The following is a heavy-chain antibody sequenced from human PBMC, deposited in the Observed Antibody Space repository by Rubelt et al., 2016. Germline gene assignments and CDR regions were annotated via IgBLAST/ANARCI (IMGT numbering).Heavy chain of an antibody. D-gene: IGHD1-26*01. CDR3: ARLFGGTNYNYFQH. CDR1: GYSFTSYW. Sequence: EVQLVQSGAEVKKPGESLKISCKGSGYSFTSYWIGWVRQMPGKGLEWMGIIYPGDSDTRYSPSFQGQASSSAEKSIRTAYLQWGSLKASDTAMYYCARLFGGTNYNYFQHWGQGTLVTVSS. V-gene: IGHV5-51*01. CDR2: IYPGDSDT. J-gene: IGHJ1*01.